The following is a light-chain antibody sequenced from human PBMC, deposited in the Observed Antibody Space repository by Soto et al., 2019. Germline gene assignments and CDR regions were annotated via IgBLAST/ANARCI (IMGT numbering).Light chain of an antibody. CDR3: QSYDSSLSGWV. J-gene: IGLJ3*02. CDR2: GNS. CDR1: SSNIGAGYD. V-gene: IGLV1-40*01. Sequence: QSVLTQPPSVSGAPGQRVTISCTGSSSNIGAGYDVHWYQQLPGTAPKLLIYGNSNRPSGVPDRFSGSKSGTSASLAITGLQAEDEADYYGQSYDSSLSGWVFGGGPQLTVL.